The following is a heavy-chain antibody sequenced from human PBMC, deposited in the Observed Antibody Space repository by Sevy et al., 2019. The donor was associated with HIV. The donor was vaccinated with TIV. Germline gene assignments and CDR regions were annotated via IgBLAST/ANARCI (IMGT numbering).Heavy chain of an antibody. V-gene: IGHV3-7*03. CDR2: IKQDGSEN. J-gene: IGHJ4*02. Sequence: GGSLRLSCAASGFTFSNFWMSWVRQAPGKGLEFVANIKQDGSENFYAVSVKGRFTISRDNAKNSLFLQMNNLRVEETAVYYCARDHPSTAPFDYWGQGTLVTVSS. CDR1: GFTFSNFW. CDR3: ARDHPSTAPFDY. D-gene: IGHD2-21*02.